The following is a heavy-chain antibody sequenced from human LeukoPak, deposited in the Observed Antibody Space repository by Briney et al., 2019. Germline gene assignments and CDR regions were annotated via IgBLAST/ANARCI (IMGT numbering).Heavy chain of an antibody. CDR2: INSDGSST. V-gene: IGHV3-74*01. J-gene: IGHJ6*02. D-gene: IGHD3-3*01. CDR3: ARSGTYYDFWSGLCYGAPVGSGMDV. CDR1: GFTFSSYW. Sequence: TGGSLRLSCAASGFTFSSYWMHWVRQAPGKGLVWVSRINSDGSSTSYADSVKGRFTISRDNAKNTLYLQMNSLRAEDTAVYYCARSGTYYDFWSGLCYGAPVGSGMDVWGQGTTVTVSS.